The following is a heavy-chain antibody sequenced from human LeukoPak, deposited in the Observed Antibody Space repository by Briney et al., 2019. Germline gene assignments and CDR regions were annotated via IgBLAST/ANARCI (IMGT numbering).Heavy chain of an antibody. Sequence: GGSLRLSCAASGFTFSSYGMHWVRQAPGKGLEWVAFIRYDGSNKYYADSVKGRFTISRDNSKNTLYLQMNSLRAEDTAVYYCAKVEGNLDYYYYYMDVWGKGTTVTVSS. CDR3: AKVEGNLDYYYYYMDV. J-gene: IGHJ6*03. D-gene: IGHD4-23*01. CDR2: IRYDGSNK. CDR1: GFTFSSYG. V-gene: IGHV3-30*02.